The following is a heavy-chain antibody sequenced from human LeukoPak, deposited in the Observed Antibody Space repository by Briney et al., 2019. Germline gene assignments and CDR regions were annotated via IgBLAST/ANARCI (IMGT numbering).Heavy chain of an antibody. CDR2: ISWNSGNI. CDR1: GFSFEEYA. Sequence: PGGSLRLSCAASGFSFEEYAMHWVRQAPGKGLEWVSGISWNSGNIAYADSVKGRFTISRDNAKYSLYLQMNSLRAEDMALYYCAKATCSGGNCYSTAFDIWGQGTVVTVSS. D-gene: IGHD2-15*01. V-gene: IGHV3-9*03. J-gene: IGHJ3*02. CDR3: AKATCSGGNCYSTAFDI.